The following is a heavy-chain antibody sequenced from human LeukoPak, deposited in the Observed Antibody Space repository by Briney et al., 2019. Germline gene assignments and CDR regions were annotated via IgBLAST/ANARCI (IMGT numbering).Heavy chain of an antibody. D-gene: IGHD2-2*01. V-gene: IGHV3-21*01. CDR1: GFTFSSYT. CDR2: ISSSSSCI. CDR3: ARYCSSTTCYVRDHNNYYGMDV. Sequence: GGSLRLSCAASGFTFSSYTLNWVRQAPGKGLEWVSYISSSSSCIYYADSVKGRFTVSRENARNSLYLQMNSLRAEDTAVYFCARYCSSTTCYVRDHNNYYGMDVWGQGTTVTVSS. J-gene: IGHJ6*02.